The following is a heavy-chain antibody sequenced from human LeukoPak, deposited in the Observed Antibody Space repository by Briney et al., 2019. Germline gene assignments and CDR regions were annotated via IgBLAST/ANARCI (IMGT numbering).Heavy chain of an antibody. J-gene: IGHJ4*02. V-gene: IGHV3-11*06. D-gene: IGHD4-17*01. Sequence: PGGSLRLSCAASGFTFSDYYMSWIRQAPGKGLEWVSYISSSSSYTNYADSVKGRFTISRDNAKNSLYLQMNSLRAEDTAVYYCATRSGGTTVTTWEFDYWGQGTLVTVSS. CDR3: ATRSGGTTVTTWEFDY. CDR1: GFTFSDYY. CDR2: ISSSSSYT.